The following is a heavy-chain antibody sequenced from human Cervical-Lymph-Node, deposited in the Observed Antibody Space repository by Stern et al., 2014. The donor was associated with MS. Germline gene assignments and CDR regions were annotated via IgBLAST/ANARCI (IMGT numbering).Heavy chain of an antibody. CDR3: ARDYDDSGF. Sequence: MQLVESGPGLVKPSGTLSLTCAISGGSIISSNWWSWVRQPPGKGLEWIGDIYHSGSTNYNPSLKSRVPISVDRSKNQFSLKLNSVTAADTAVYYCARDYDDSGFWGQGTLVTVSS. CDR1: GGSIISSNW. J-gene: IGHJ4*02. CDR2: IYHSGST. V-gene: IGHV4-4*02. D-gene: IGHD3-22*01.